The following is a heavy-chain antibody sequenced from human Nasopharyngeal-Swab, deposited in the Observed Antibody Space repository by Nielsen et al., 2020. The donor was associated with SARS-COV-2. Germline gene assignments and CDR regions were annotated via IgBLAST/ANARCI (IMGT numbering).Heavy chain of an antibody. V-gene: IGHV3-23*01. CDR1: GFTFSSYA. CDR3: AKALLHIVVVTAPGGY. Sequence: GESLISCAASGFTFSSYAMSWVRQAPGKGLEWVSAISGSGGSTYYADSVKGRFTISRDNSKNTLYLQMNSLRAEDTAVYYCAKALLHIVVVTAPGGYWGQGTLVTVSS. D-gene: IGHD2-21*02. J-gene: IGHJ4*02. CDR2: ISGSGGST.